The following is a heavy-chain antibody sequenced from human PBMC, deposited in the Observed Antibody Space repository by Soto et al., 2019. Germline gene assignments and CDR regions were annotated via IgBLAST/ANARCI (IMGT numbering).Heavy chain of an antibody. CDR1: GFTFSSYA. D-gene: IGHD3-16*02. CDR3: AKDGRNDYIWGSYREYYYYYYMDV. V-gene: IGHV3-23*01. Sequence: EVQLLESGGGLVQPGGSLRLSCAASGFTFSSYAMSWVRQAPGKGLEWVSAISGSGGSTYYADSVKGRFTISRDNSKNTLYLQMNSLRAEDTDVYYCAKDGRNDYIWGSYREYYYYYYMDVWGKGTTVTVSS. J-gene: IGHJ6*03. CDR2: ISGSGGST.